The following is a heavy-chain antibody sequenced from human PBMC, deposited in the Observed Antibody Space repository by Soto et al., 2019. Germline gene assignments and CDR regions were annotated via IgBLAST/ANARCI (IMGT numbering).Heavy chain of an antibody. CDR2: ISSSSSSYI. J-gene: IGHJ6*02. Sequence: PGGSLRLSCAASGFTFSSYSRNWVRQAPGKGLEWVSSISSSSSSYIYYADSVKGRFTISRDNAKNSLYLQMNSLRAEDTAVYYCASPSGRAAAANYYYYYGMDVWGQGTTVTVSS. CDR3: ASPSGRAAAANYYYYYGMDV. CDR1: GFTFSSYS. V-gene: IGHV3-21*01. D-gene: IGHD6-13*01.